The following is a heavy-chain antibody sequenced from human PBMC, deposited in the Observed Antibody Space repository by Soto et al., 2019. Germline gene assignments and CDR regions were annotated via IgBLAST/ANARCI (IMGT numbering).Heavy chain of an antibody. V-gene: IGHV3-23*01. Sequence: GGTLRLSCAASGFIFRSYAMSWVRQAPGTGLEWVSAISDNGDTTYYVDSVKGRFTISRDNSKNTLYLQMNSLRAEDTALYYCAKGRTVGTSWGQGTLVTV. CDR2: ISDNGDTT. D-gene: IGHD1-1*01. J-gene: IGHJ5*02. CDR1: GFIFRSYA. CDR3: AKGRTVGTS.